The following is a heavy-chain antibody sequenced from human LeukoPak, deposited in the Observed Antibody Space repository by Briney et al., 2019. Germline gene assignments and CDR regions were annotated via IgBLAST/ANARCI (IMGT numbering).Heavy chain of an antibody. J-gene: IGHJ4*02. CDR2: ISSSSSYI. D-gene: IGHD2-2*01. V-gene: IGHV3-21*01. CDR1: GFTFSSYS. Sequence: GGSLRLSCAASGFTFSSYSMNWVRQAPGKGLEWVSSISSSSSYIYYADSVKGRFTISRDNAKNSLYLQMNSLRAEDTAVYYCARAYCSSTSCSFPGDYWGQGTLVTVSS. CDR3: ARAYCSSTSCSFPGDY.